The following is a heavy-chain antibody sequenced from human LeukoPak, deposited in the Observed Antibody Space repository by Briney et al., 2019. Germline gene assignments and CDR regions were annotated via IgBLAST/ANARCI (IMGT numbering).Heavy chain of an antibody. CDR3: ARGRYDIYGVAGRRGYHYYMDV. V-gene: IGHV4-34*01. J-gene: IGHJ6*03. CDR2: INHSGST. D-gene: IGHD3-9*01. CDR1: GGSFSGYY. Sequence: PSETLSLTCAVYGGSFSGYYWGWIRQPPGKGLEWIGEINHSGSTNYNPSLKSRVTISVDTSKNQFSLKLSSVTAADRAVYYCARGRYDIYGVAGRRGYHYYMDVWGKGTTVTVSS.